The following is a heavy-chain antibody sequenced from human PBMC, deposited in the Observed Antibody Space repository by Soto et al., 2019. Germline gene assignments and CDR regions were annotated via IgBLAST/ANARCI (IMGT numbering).Heavy chain of an antibody. CDR1: GYTFTSYY. J-gene: IGHJ3*02. D-gene: IGHD2-2*01. CDR2: INPSGGST. CDR3: AREAPLEEYQEPTFDI. Sequence: VASVKVSCKASGYTFTSYYMHWVRQAPGQGLEWMGIINPSGGSTSYAQKFQGRVTMTRDTSTSTVYMELSSLRSEDTAVYYCAREAPLEEYQEPTFDIWGQGTMVTVSS. V-gene: IGHV1-46*03.